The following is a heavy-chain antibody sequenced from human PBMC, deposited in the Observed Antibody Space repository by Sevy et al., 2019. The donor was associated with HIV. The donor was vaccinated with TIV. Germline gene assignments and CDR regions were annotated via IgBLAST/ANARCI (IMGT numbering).Heavy chain of an antibody. V-gene: IGHV1-18*01. D-gene: IGHD1-26*01. J-gene: IGHJ1*01. CDR1: GYTFTNYH. Sequence: ASVKVSCKASGYTFTNYHITWVRQAPGQGLEWMGWITPNNGNTNYAQRLRGRVTMTTDTSTRTAYMELGSLRSDDTAVYYCARAPSGSQGPGQYFHHWGQGTLVTVSS. CDR3: ARAPSGSQGPGQYFHH. CDR2: ITPNNGNT.